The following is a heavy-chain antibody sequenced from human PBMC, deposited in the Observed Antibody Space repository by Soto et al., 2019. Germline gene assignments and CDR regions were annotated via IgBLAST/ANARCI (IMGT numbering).Heavy chain of an antibody. CDR2: IYSGGST. J-gene: IGHJ4*02. Sequence: PWGSLRLSCAASGFTVSSNYMSWVRQAPGKGLEWVSVIYSGGSTYYADSVKGRFTISRDNSKNTLYLQMNSLRAEDTAVYYCARDRIGDYDILTGPRDYWGQGTLVTVSS. CDR1: GFTVSSNY. D-gene: IGHD3-9*01. V-gene: IGHV3-53*01. CDR3: ARDRIGDYDILTGPRDY.